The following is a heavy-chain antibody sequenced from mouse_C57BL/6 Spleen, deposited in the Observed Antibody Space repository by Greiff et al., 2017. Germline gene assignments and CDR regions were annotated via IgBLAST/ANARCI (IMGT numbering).Heavy chain of an antibody. D-gene: IGHD2-2*01. V-gene: IGHV1-80*01. CDR3: TSLYGYDEGTWFAY. CDR2: IYPGDGDT. Sequence: LKESGASVKISCKSSGYAFSSYWMNWVKQWPGKGLEWIGQIYPGDGDTNYNGKFKGNAPLNADKSSSTANMQLSSLTCVNSAVYICTSLYGYDEGTWFAYWGQGTPVTVSA. CDR1: GYAFSSYW. J-gene: IGHJ3*01.